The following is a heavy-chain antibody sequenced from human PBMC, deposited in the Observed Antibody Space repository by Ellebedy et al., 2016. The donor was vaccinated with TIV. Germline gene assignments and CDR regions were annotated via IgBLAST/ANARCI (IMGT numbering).Heavy chain of an antibody. CDR1: GFIFGTYA. Sequence: GESLKISCAASGFIFGTYAMAWVRQTPGKGLEWVSGIYGSSSKTFYTDSVKGRFTISRDNSMTTLYLEMNSLRAEDTAVYYCARDLDKSSGWYGGAAYWGHGTLVTVSS. V-gene: IGHV3-23*01. CDR2: IYGSSSKT. J-gene: IGHJ4*03. CDR3: ARDLDKSSGWYGGAAY. D-gene: IGHD6-19*01.